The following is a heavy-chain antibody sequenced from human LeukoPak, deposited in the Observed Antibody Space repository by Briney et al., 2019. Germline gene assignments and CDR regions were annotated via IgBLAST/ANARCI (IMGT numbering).Heavy chain of an antibody. CDR1: GGSFSGYY. CDR3: ARGGYYYDSSGYEGRWENYYYYYMDV. D-gene: IGHD3-22*01. J-gene: IGHJ6*03. V-gene: IGHV4-34*01. Sequence: PSETLSLTCAVSGGSFSGYYLSWIRQPPGKGLEWIWEINHSGSTNYNPSPKSRVTISADTTKNHISLKLSSVTAADTAVYYCARGGYYYDSSGYEGRWENYYYYYMDVWGKGTTVTVSS. CDR2: INHSGST.